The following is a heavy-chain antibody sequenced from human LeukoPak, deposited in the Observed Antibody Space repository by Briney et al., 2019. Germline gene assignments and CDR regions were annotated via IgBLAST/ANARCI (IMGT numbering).Heavy chain of an antibody. J-gene: IGHJ4*02. CDR2: IYYSGST. V-gene: IGHV4-59*01. D-gene: IGHD3-10*01. CDR1: GGSISSYY. CDR3: ARLYGSGSYYIDY. Sequence: SETLSLTCTVSGGSISSYYWSWIRQPPGKGLEWIGYIYYSGSTNYNPSLKSRVTISVDTSKKQFSLKLSSVTAADTAVYYCARLYGSGSYYIDYWGQGTLVTVSS.